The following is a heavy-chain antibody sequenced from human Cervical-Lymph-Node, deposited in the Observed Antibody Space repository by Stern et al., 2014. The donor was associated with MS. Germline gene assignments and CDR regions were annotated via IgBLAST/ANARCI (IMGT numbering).Heavy chain of an antibody. J-gene: IGHJ4*02. CDR1: GGSFSGYY. V-gene: IGHV4-34*01. CDR2: INHSGSP. D-gene: IGHD6-19*01. CDR3: ARARGSSSGDSIDY. Sequence: QVQLQQWGAGLLKPSETLSLTCAVYGGSFSGYYWSWIRQPPGKGLEWIGEINHSGSPNYNPSLKSRVTISVDTSKNQFSLKLSSVTAADTAVYYCARARGSSSGDSIDYWGQGTLVTVSS.